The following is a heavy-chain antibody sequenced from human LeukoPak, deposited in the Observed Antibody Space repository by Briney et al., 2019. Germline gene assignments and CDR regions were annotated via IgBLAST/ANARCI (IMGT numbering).Heavy chain of an antibody. CDR1: GYTFTGYY. CDR2: INPNSGGT. CDR3: ARSPVPYSSGWARGNDY. Sequence: ASVKVSCKASGYTFTGYYMHWLRQAPGQGLEGMGWINPNSGGTNYAQKFQGRVTMTRDTSISTAYMELSRLRSDDTAVYYRARSPVPYSSGWARGNDYWGQGTLVTVSS. D-gene: IGHD6-19*01. J-gene: IGHJ4*02. V-gene: IGHV1-2*02.